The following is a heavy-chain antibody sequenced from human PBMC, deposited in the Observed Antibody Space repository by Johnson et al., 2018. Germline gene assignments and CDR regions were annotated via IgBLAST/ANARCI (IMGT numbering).Heavy chain of an antibody. CDR1: GGTFSSYG. CDR3: ATDKQGNDDEYAMDG. CDR2: VIPVFGTR. V-gene: IGHV1-69*01. D-gene: IGHD1-1*01. Sequence: QVQLVESGAEVKKPGSSVKVSCKASGGTFSSYGISWVRQAPGQGLEWMGGVIPVFGTRNYAQNFQGRITITADESTSTAYMGLSSLKSEDTAMYYCATDKQGNDDEYAMDGWGRGTTVTVSS. J-gene: IGHJ6*02.